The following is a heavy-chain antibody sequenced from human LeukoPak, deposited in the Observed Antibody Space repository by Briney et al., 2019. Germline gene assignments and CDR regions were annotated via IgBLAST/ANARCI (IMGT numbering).Heavy chain of an antibody. CDR1: GGSISSYY. CDR3: AKDMGYDTIAVNY. Sequence: PSETLSLTCTVSGGSISSYYWSWIRQPPGKGLEWIGYIYYSGSTNYNPSLKSRVTISVDTSKNQFSLKLSSVTAADTAVYYCAKDMGYDTIAVNYWGQGTLVTVSS. V-gene: IGHV4-59*01. J-gene: IGHJ4*02. D-gene: IGHD6-19*01. CDR2: IYYSGST.